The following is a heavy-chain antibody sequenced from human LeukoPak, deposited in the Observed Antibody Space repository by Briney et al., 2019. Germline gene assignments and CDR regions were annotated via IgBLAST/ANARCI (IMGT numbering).Heavy chain of an antibody. V-gene: IGHV4-34*01. CDR2: INHSGST. J-gene: IGHJ4*02. CDR3: ARAVGVAAAPSDY. CDR1: GGSFSGYY. Sequence: SETLSLTCAVYGGSFSGYYWSWIRQPPGKGLEWIGEINHSGSTNCNPSLKSRVTISVDTSKNQFSLKLSSVTAADTAVYYCARAVGVAAAPSDYWGQGTLVTVSS. D-gene: IGHD6-13*01.